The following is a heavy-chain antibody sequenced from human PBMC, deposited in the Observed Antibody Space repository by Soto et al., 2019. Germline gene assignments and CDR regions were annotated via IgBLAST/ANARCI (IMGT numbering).Heavy chain of an antibody. CDR3: ARPNSRSWFAAFDI. V-gene: IGHV1-3*01. D-gene: IGHD6-13*01. Sequence: GASVKVSCKASGYTFTSYAMHWVRQAPGQRLEWMGWINAGNGNTKYSQKSQGRVTITRDTSASTAYMELSSLRSEDTAVYYCARPNSRSWFAAFDIWGQGTMVTVSS. J-gene: IGHJ3*02. CDR2: INAGNGNT. CDR1: GYTFTSYA.